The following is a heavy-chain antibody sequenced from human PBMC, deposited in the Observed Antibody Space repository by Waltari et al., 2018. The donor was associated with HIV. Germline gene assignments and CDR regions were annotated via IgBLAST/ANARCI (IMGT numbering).Heavy chain of an antibody. V-gene: IGHV3-66*02. Sequence: EVQLVESGGGLVQPGGSLRLSCAAPGFTVSSTYMSWVRQAPGKGLEWVSVIYSGGSTYYADSVKGRFTISRDNSKNTLYLQMNSLRAEDTAVYYCARGGFGSSWPDYWGQGTLVTVSS. CDR3: ARGGFGSSWPDY. J-gene: IGHJ4*02. CDR1: GFTVSSTY. D-gene: IGHD6-13*01. CDR2: IYSGGST.